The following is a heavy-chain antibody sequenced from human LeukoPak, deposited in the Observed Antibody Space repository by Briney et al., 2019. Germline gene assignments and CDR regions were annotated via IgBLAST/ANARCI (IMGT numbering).Heavy chain of an antibody. CDR2: FTSGGYT. CDR1: GFTFSSYA. Sequence: GASPRLSCAASGFTFSSYAMNWVRQAPGKGLEWVSGFTSGGYTYYADSVKGRFTISRGNSKNTLSLQMNSLVAEDTAVYYCAKSLYGSSWAGLDYWGQGTLVTASS. D-gene: IGHD6-13*01. V-gene: IGHV3-23*01. CDR3: AKSLYGSSWAGLDY. J-gene: IGHJ4*02.